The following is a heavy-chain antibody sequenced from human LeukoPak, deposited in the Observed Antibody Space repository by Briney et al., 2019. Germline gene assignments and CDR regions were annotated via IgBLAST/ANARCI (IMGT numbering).Heavy chain of an antibody. V-gene: IGHV4-34*01. CDR2: INHSGST. J-gene: IGHJ2*01. D-gene: IGHD3-10*01. CDR3: ARRHYFGPPNSWYFDL. Sequence: PSETLSLTCAVYGGSFSGYYWSWIRQPPGKGLEWIGEINHSGSTYYNPSLKSRVTISLDTSKNQFSLKLNSVTAADTAVFYCARRHYFGPPNSWYFDLWGRGTLVTVSS. CDR1: GGSFSGYY.